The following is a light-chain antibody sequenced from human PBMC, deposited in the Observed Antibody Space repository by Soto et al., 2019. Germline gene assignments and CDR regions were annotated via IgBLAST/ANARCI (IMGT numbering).Light chain of an antibody. CDR2: LGS. CDR1: QSLLHSNGYNY. V-gene: IGKV2-28*01. J-gene: IGKJ2*01. CDR3: MQALQQYT. Sequence: DIVMTQSPDSLPVTPGEPASISCRSSQSLLHSNGYNYLDWYLQKPGQSPQLLIYLGSNRASGVPDRFSGSGSGRDFTLKISRVEAEDVGVYYCMQALQQYTFGQGTKLEMK.